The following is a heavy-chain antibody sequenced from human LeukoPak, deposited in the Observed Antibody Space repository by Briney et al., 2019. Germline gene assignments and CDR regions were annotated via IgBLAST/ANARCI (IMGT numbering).Heavy chain of an antibody. CDR3: ARVWGSSPTNNWFDP. V-gene: IGHV4-59*01. J-gene: IGHJ5*02. D-gene: IGHD6-13*01. CDR1: GGSISSYY. Sequence: KSSETLSLTCTVSGGSISSYYWSWIRQPPGKGLEWIGYIYYSGSTNYNPSLKSRVTISVDTSKNQFSLKLSSVTAADTAVYYCARVWGSSPTNNWFDPWGQGTLVTVSS. CDR2: IYYSGST.